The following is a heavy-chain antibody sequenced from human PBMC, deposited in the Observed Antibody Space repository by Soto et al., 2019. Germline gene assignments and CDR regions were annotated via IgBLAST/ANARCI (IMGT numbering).Heavy chain of an antibody. V-gene: IGHV3-7*04. CDR1: GFTFSGYW. CDR2: ISPDGSEE. Sequence: ESGGGLVQPGGSLRLSCAASGFTFSGYWMTWVRQALGKGLEGVANISPDGSEEYYVDSVKGRFTISRDNAKNSVYLQMNSLRCEDTALYYCTRDLNHDAGPWGQGTEVTVYS. CDR3: TRDLNHDAGP. D-gene: IGHD6-13*01. J-gene: IGHJ4*02.